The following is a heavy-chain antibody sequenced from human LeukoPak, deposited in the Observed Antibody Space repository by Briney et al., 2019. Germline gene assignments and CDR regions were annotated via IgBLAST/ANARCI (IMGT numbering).Heavy chain of an antibody. CDR1: GGSFSGYY. J-gene: IGHJ4*02. CDR2: INHSGST. D-gene: IGHD7-27*01. V-gene: IGHV4-34*01. Sequence: PSETLSLTCAVYGGSFSGYYWSWIRQPPGKGLEWIGEINHSGSTNYNPSLESRVTISVDTSKNPFSLTLSPVTAADTAVYYCARGTRQWGPYSFDYWGQGTLVTVSS. CDR3: ARGTRQWGPYSFDY.